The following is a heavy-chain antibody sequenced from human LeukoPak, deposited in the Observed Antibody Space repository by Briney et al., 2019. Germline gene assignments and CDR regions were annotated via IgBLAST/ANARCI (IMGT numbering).Heavy chain of an antibody. Sequence: SETLSLTCTVSGGSISSSGYYWGWIRQPPGKGLEWIGSFYYSGITYYNPSLKSRVTISVDTSKNQFSLKLSSLTAADTAVYYCARGRGAITMVRGVIIKPFDPWGQGTLVTVSS. CDR2: FYYSGIT. CDR1: GGSISSSGYY. CDR3: ARGRGAITMVRGVIIKPFDP. V-gene: IGHV4-39*07. J-gene: IGHJ5*02. D-gene: IGHD3-10*01.